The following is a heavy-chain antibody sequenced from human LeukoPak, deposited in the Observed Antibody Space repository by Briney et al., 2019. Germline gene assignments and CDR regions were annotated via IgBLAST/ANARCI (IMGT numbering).Heavy chain of an antibody. J-gene: IGHJ3*01. Sequence: GGSLRLSCAASGFTFKSYSMHWVRRAPGKGLEWVALISYDGSDTYYAASVQGRFTISRDNSNNRLFLEMKSPRAEDTAIFYCARAQQYDAFDLWGQGTMVTVSS. CDR3: ARAQQYDAFDL. CDR2: ISYDGSDT. D-gene: IGHD6-13*01. CDR1: GFTFKSYS. V-gene: IGHV3-30*13.